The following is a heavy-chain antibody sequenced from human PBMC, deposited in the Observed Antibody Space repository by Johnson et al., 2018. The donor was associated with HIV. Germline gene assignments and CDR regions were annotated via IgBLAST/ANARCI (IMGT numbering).Heavy chain of an antibody. CDR2: IYSGGST. Sequence: VQLVVSGGIVVQPGGSLRLSCAAPGFIFDDYTMHWVRQAPGKGLEWVLVIYSGGSTYYADSVKGRFTISRDNSKNTLYLQMNSLRPEDTAEYYCARDRFCSGRPNAFDMWGQGTMVTVSS. D-gene: IGHD3-10*02. J-gene: IGHJ3*02. CDR1: GFIFDDYT. CDR3: ARDRFCSGRPNAFDM. V-gene: IGHV3-66*01.